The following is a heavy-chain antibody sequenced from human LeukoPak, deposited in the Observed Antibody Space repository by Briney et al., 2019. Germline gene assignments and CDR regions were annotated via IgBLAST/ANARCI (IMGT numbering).Heavy chain of an antibody. CDR1: GFTFSNYA. CDR2: VSDSGRST. D-gene: IGHD6-19*01. Sequence: GGSLRLSCVASGFTFSNYAMSWVRQAPGKGLEWVSAVSDSGRSTSYADSVKGRFTISRDNAKNSLYLQMNSLRAEDTAVYYCARDRGSSGWDFDYWGQGTLVTVSS. CDR3: ARDRGSSGWDFDY. V-gene: IGHV3-23*01. J-gene: IGHJ4*02.